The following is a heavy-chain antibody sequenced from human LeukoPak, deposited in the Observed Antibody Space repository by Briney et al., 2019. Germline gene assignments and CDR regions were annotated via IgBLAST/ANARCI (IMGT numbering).Heavy chain of an antibody. V-gene: IGHV3-21*01. CDR1: GFTFSSYS. J-gene: IGHJ4*02. CDR3: ARDQFGGSSWYEGY. D-gene: IGHD6-13*01. CDR2: ISSSSSYI. Sequence: KPGGSLRLSCAASGFTFSSYSMNWVRQAPGKGLEWVSSISSSSSYIYYADSVKGRFTISRDNAKSSLYLQMNSLRAEDTAVYYCARDQFGGSSWYEGYWGQGTLVTVSS.